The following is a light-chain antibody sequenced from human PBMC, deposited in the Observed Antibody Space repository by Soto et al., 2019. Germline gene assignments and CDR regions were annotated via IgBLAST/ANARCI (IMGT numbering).Light chain of an antibody. J-gene: IGKJ1*01. V-gene: IGKV3-11*01. CDR3: QQRSNWPPT. CDR2: DAS. CDR1: QSVSSN. Sequence: EIVLTQSPATLSVSPGERATLSCRASQSVSSNLAWHQQRPGQAPRLLIYDASNRATGIPARFSGSGSGTDFTLTISSLEPEDFAVYYCQQRSNWPPTFGQGTKVDIK.